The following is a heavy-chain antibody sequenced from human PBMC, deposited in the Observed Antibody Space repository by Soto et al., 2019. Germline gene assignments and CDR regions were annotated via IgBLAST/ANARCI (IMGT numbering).Heavy chain of an antibody. CDR2: IIPIFGTA. D-gene: IGHD3-22*01. CDR1: GGTFSSYA. J-gene: IGHJ6*02. V-gene: IGHV1-69*13. Sequence: ASVKASCKASGGTFSSYAISWVRQAPGQGLEWMGGIIPIFGTANYAQKFQGRVTITADESTSTAYMELSSLRSEDTAVYYCARRGYDSSGYYAGMDVWGQGTTVTVSS. CDR3: ARRGYDSSGYYAGMDV.